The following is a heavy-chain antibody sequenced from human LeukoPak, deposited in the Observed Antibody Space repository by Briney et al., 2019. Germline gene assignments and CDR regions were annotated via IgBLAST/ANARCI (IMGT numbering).Heavy chain of an antibody. CDR1: GGSISSGGYS. D-gene: IGHD2-21*02. J-gene: IGHJ6*02. CDR3: AREDGGDDKYGMDV. V-gene: IGHV4-30-2*01. CDR2: IYHSGIT. Sequence: PSQTLSLTCTVSGGSISSGGYSWSWIRQPPGKGLEWIGYIYHSGITHYNPSLKSRVTISVDRTKNQFSLKLSSVTAADTAVYYCAREDGGDDKYGMDVWGQGTTVTVSS.